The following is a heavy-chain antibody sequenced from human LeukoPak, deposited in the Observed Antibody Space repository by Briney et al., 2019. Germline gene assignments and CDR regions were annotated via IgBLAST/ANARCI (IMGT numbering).Heavy chain of an antibody. CDR3: ARGSARDSSGYYYDPLDY. Sequence: PGGPLRLSCAASGFTFSSYSMNWVRQAPGKGLEWVSSISSSSSYIYYADSVKGRFTISRDNAKNSLYLQMNSLRAEGTAVYYCARGSARDSSGYYYDPLDYWGQGTLVTVSS. CDR1: GFTFSSYS. V-gene: IGHV3-21*01. J-gene: IGHJ4*02. D-gene: IGHD3-22*01. CDR2: ISSSSSYI.